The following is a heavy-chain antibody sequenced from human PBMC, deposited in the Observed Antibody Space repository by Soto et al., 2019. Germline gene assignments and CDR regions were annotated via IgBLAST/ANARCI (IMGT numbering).Heavy chain of an antibody. CDR3: ARVVPGAEAWFGP. D-gene: IGHD2-2*01. CDR1: GYTFSNYG. V-gene: IGHV1-18*01. CDR2: ISLYSDGT. Sequence: QVQLVQSGGEVKRPGASVKVSCKTSGYTFSNYGITWVRQAPGQPLEWLGGISLYSDGTNYAQKFQVRVSMTTDTSTTTAYMELRSRRSDDTAVYYCARVVPGAEAWFGPWGQGTLVTVSS. J-gene: IGHJ5*02.